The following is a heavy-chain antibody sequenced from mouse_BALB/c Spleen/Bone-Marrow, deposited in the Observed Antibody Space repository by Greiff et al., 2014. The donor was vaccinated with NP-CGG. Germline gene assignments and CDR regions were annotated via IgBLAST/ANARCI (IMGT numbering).Heavy chain of an antibody. CDR3: ARRFITTAAWFAY. CDR2: IYPYNGGT. V-gene: IGHV1S29*02. D-gene: IGHD1-2*01. Sequence: EVQLQQSGPELVKPGASVKISCKASGYTFTDYNMHWVKQSHGKSLEWIGYIYPYNGGTGYNQKFKSKATLTVDNSSSTAYMELRSLTPEDSAVYYCARRFITTAAWFAYWGQGTLVTVSA. J-gene: IGHJ3*01. CDR1: GYTFTDYN.